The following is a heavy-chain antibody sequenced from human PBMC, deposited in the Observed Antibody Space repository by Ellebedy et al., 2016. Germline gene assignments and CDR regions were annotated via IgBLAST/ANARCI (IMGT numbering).Heavy chain of an antibody. Sequence: GGSLRLXXKGSGYSFTSYWISWVRQMPGKGLEWMGRIDPSDSYTNYSPSFQGHVTISADKSISTAYLQWSSLKASDTAMYYCARRGSFQGLLFFDYWGQGTLVTVSS. CDR2: IDPSDSYT. CDR1: GYSFTSYW. V-gene: IGHV5-10-1*01. J-gene: IGHJ4*02. CDR3: ARRGSFQGLLFFDY. D-gene: IGHD5-18*01.